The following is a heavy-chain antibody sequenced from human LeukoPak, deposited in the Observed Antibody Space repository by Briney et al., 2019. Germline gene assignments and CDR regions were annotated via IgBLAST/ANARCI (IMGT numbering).Heavy chain of an antibody. CDR3: ARVRNYGYCSSTSCYNWFDP. Sequence: PGGCLRLSCAASVFTFSSYSMHWVRQAPGKGLEWVAVISYDGSNKYYADSVKGRFTISRDNSKNTLYLQMNSLRAEDTAVYYCARVRNYGYCSSTSCYNWFDPWGQGTLITVSS. J-gene: IGHJ5*02. CDR1: VFTFSSYS. V-gene: IGHV3-30*14. D-gene: IGHD2-2*03. CDR2: ISYDGSNK.